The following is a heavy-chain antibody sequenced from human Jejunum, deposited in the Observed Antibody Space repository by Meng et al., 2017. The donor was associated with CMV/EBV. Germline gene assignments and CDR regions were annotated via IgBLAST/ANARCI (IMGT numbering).Heavy chain of an antibody. V-gene: IGHV1-18*01. D-gene: IGHD6-6*01. CDR3: ARTGIGARQFDY. CDR1: GYILTNFG. J-gene: IGHJ4*02. CDR2: ISADNGNT. Sequence: ASGYILTNFGISWLRQAPGQGLEWMGWISADNGNTDYAQNLQGRVTMTTDTSTSTAYMELGSLRSDDTAVYYCARTGIGARQFDYWGQGILGTVSS.